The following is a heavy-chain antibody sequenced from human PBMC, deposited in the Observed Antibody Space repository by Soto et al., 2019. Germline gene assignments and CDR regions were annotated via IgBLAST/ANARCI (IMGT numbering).Heavy chain of an antibody. CDR2: INHSGST. D-gene: IGHD6-13*01. Sequence: QVQLQQWGAGLLKPSETLSLTCAVYGGSFSGYYWSWIRQPPGKGLEWIGEINHSGSTNYNPSLKSRVTISVDTSKNQFSLKLSSVTAADTAVYYCARGYRIAAAARRLVWVPMDVWGQGNTGTVSS. J-gene: IGHJ6*02. CDR1: GGSFSGYY. V-gene: IGHV4-34*01. CDR3: ARGYRIAAAARRLVWVPMDV.